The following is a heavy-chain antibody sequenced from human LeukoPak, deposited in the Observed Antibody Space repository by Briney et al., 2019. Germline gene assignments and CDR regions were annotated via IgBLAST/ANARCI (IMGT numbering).Heavy chain of an antibody. CDR3: ARGYYGDYVPFDY. J-gene: IGHJ4*02. V-gene: IGHV3-48*02. Sequence: GGSLRLSCAASGFTFNRYSMNWVRQAPGKGLDWVSYISSSGSTIYYADSVKGRFTISRDNAKNSLYLQMNSLRDEDTAVYYCARGYYGDYVPFDYWAREPWSPSPQ. D-gene: IGHD4-17*01. CDR2: ISSSGSTI. CDR1: GFTFNRYS.